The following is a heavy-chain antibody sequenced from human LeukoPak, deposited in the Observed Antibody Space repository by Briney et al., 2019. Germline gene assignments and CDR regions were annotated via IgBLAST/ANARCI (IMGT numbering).Heavy chain of an antibody. D-gene: IGHD6-13*01. CDR3: AREPGTSSSWYEGLLNWFDP. CDR2: IYYSGST. CDR1: GGSISSYY. Sequence: PSETLSLTCTVSGGSISSYYWSWIRQPPGKGLEWIGYIYYSGSTNYNPSLKSRVTISVDTSKNQFSLKLSSVTAADTAVYYCAREPGTSSSWYEGLLNWFDPWGQGTLVTVSS. V-gene: IGHV4-59*12. J-gene: IGHJ5*02.